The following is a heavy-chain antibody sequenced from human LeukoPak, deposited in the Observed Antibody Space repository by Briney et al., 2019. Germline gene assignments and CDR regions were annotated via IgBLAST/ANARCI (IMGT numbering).Heavy chain of an antibody. CDR2: FYPDDSDT. Sequence: GESLKISFKGSGYRFTSYWIGWVRPSPGKGLEGMGTFYPDDSDTRYSPSFQGQVTISADKSISTAYLQWSTLSASDTAIYYCARHSYDSSDFHYMDVWGKGTTVTISS. J-gene: IGHJ6*03. V-gene: IGHV5-51*01. CDR3: ARHSYDSSDFHYMDV. D-gene: IGHD3-22*01. CDR1: GYRFTSYW.